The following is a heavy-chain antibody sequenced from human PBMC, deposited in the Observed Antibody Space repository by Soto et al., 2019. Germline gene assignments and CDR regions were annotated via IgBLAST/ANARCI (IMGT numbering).Heavy chain of an antibody. J-gene: IGHJ4*02. V-gene: IGHV3-23*01. CDR1: GFTFGDSA. CDR3: AKYASSSWSLFDY. Sequence: PGGSLRLSCEAAGFTFGDSARSWVRQAPGKGLEWVSGISGSGGRTDYADSVKGRFIISRDNSKNTLYLQMNSLRAEDTAVYYCAKYASSSWSLFDYWGQGTQVTVSS. CDR2: ISGSGGRT. D-gene: IGHD6-13*01.